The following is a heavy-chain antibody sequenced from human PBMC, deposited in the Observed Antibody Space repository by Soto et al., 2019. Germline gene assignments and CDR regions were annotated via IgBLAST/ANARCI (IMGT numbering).Heavy chain of an antibody. J-gene: IGHJ4*02. CDR1: GYTLTELS. Sequence: PGASVKVSCKVSGYTLTELSMHWVRQAPGKGLEWMGGFDPEDGETIYAQKFQGRVTITEDTSTDTAYMELSSLRSEDTAVYYCATRSGSYYDVGLFDYWGQGTLVTVSS. CDR2: FDPEDGET. CDR3: ATRSGSYYDVGLFDY. V-gene: IGHV1-24*01. D-gene: IGHD1-26*01.